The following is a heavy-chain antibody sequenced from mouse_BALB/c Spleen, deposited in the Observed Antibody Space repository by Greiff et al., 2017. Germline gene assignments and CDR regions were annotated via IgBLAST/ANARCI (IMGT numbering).Heavy chain of an antibody. Sequence: EVKLLESGGGLVQPGGSLKLSCAASGFDFSRYWMSWVRQAPGKGLEWIGEINPDSSTINYTPSLKDKFIISRDNAKNTLYLQMSKVRSEDTALYYCAREGWDGFYAMDYWGQGTSVTVSS. D-gene: IGHD3-3*01. CDR2: INPDSSTI. CDR1: GFDFSRYW. CDR3: AREGWDGFYAMDY. J-gene: IGHJ4*01. V-gene: IGHV4-1*02.